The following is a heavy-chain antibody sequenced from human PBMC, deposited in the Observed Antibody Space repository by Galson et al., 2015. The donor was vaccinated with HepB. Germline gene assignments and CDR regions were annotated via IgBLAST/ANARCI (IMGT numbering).Heavy chain of an antibody. CDR2: AYYRSEWTL. D-gene: IGHD1-26*01. CDR3: ASVRRLSGSYVWIQNPKSVWFDP. J-gene: IGHJ5*02. CDR1: GDSVSGTGVT. Sequence: CAISGDSVSGTGVTWNWIRQSPSRGLEWLGRAYYRSEWTLDYADSLESRMTIRPDTSRNQFSLKLSSVTAADTAVYYCASVRRLSGSYVWIQNPKSVWFDPWGQGTLVTVSS. V-gene: IGHV6-1*01.